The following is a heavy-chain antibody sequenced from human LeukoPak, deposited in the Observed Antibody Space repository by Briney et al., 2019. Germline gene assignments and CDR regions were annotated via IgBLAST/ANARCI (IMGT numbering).Heavy chain of an antibody. CDR2: ISAYNGNT. D-gene: IGHD3-9*01. CDR1: GYTFTSYG. Sequence: GASVKVSCKASGYTFTSYGISWVRQAPGQGLEWMGWISAYNGNTNYAQKLQGRVTMTTDTSTSTAYMELRSLRSDYTAVYYCARDPTVEYYDILTGYNPFDYWGQGTLVTVSS. V-gene: IGHV1-18*01. CDR3: ARDPTVEYYDILTGYNPFDY. J-gene: IGHJ4*02.